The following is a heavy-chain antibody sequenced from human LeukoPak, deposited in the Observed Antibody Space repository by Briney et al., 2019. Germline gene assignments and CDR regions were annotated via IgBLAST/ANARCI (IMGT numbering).Heavy chain of an antibody. CDR1: GFTFSNYW. Sequence: GGSLRLSCAASGFTFSNYWMIWVRQAPGKGLEWVGNIKQDGSEKRYADSVRGRFTISRDNAQTSLYLQMNSLRAEDTAVYYCARASDPWLQLTWGQGTLVTVSS. CDR2: IKQDGSEK. J-gene: IGHJ5*02. V-gene: IGHV3-7*05. D-gene: IGHD5-24*01. CDR3: ARASDPWLQLT.